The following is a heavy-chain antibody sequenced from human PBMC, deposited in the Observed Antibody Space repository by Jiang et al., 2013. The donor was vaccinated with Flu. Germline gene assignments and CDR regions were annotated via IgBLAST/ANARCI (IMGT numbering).Heavy chain of an antibody. Sequence: GAEVKKPGESLKISCKGSGYGFTSYWIGWVRQMPGKGLEWMGIIYPGDSDTRYSPSFQGQVTISADKSISTAYLQWSSLKASDTAMYYCARLLLSEYYYDSSGYYYGAFDIWGQGTMVTVSS. D-gene: IGHD3-22*01. J-gene: IGHJ3*02. CDR1: GYGFTSYW. V-gene: IGHV5-51*01. CDR3: ARLLLSEYYYDSSGYYYGAFDI. CDR2: IYPGDSDT.